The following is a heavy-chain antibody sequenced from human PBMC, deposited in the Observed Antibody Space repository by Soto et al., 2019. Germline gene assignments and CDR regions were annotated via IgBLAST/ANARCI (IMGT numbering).Heavy chain of an antibody. V-gene: IGHV3-23*01. J-gene: IGHJ4*02. D-gene: IGHD4-17*01. CDR2: IGDNGVSK. Sequence: EVQLLESGGGLVQPGGSLTLSCAASGFTFSSCAMSWVRQAPGKGLEWVSAIGDNGVSKYYADSVKGRFTISRDNSKNTVYLQMNSLRADDTAVYYCATYRQTTVTSEFWGQGALVTVSS. CDR1: GFTFSSCA. CDR3: ATYRQTTVTSEF.